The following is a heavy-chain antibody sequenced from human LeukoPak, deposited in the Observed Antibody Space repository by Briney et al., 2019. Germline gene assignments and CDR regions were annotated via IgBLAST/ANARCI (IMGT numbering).Heavy chain of an antibody. CDR3: ARKRGYSGYEA. Sequence: ASVKVSCKASGYTVTSYYMHWVRQAPGQGLEWMGRINPNSGGTNYAQKFQGRVTMTRDTSISTAYMELSRLRSDDTAVYYCARKRGYSGYEAWGQGTLVTVSS. CDR1: GYTVTSYY. V-gene: IGHV1-2*06. CDR2: INPNSGGT. D-gene: IGHD5-12*01. J-gene: IGHJ4*02.